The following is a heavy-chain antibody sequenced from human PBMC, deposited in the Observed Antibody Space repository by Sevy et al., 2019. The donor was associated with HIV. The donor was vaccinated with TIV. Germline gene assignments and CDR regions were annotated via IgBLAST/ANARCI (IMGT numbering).Heavy chain of an antibody. CDR3: AKDTDSGSYLNDAFDI. V-gene: IGHV3-23*01. CDR2: LNGSGGRP. CDR1: GFTFSSFA. Sequence: GESLKISCAASGFTFSSFAMSWVRQTPGKGLEWVSGLNGSGGRPYYPDSVKGRFTISRDNSKNPLYLQMNSLRAEDTAVYYCAKDTDSGSYLNDAFDIWGQGTMVTVSS. J-gene: IGHJ3*02. D-gene: IGHD1-26*01.